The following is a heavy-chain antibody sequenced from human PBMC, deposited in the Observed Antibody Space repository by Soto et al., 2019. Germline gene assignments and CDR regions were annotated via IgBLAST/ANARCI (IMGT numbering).Heavy chain of an antibody. Sequence: GESLKLCCKCSGYTFTDYWIGWVRKMPRKGLGYMGTIYGGDSDSRYRPSFEDRVCRSVDKSISTADLDWSSLKASDSGMYYCAKQRSLDSRAWYTWGLGTLVTVSS. CDR3: AKQRSLDSRAWYT. V-gene: IGHV5-51*01. CDR2: IYGGDSDS. CDR1: GYTFTDYW. J-gene: IGHJ4*02. D-gene: IGHD6-19*01.